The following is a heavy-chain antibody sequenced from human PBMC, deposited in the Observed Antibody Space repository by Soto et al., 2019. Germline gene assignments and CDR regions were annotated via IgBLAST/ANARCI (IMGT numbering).Heavy chain of an antibody. CDR2: ISGSGGST. J-gene: IGHJ3*02. Sequence: PGGSLRLSCSASGFTFGHYAMSWVRQAPGKGLEWVSAISGSGGSTYYADSVKGRFTISRDNSKNTLYLQMNSLRAEDTAVYYCAKDSMIVVVRPYDAFDIWGQGTMVTVSS. D-gene: IGHD3-22*01. CDR3: AKDSMIVVVRPYDAFDI. V-gene: IGHV3-23*01. CDR1: GFTFGHYA.